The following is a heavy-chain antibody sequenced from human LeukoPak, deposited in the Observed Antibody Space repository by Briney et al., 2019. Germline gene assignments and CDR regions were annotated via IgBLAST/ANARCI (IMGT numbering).Heavy chain of an antibody. CDR2: IHYSGST. V-gene: IGHV4-30-4*08. J-gene: IGHJ4*02. Sequence: SQTLSLTCTVSGGSISSGDYYWSWIRQPPGKGLEWIGYIHYSGSTYYNPSLKSRVTISVDTSKNQFSLKLSSVTAADTAVYYCARGFVVAAAGTETPYFDYWGQGTLVTVSS. CDR3: ARGFVVAAAGTETPYFDY. D-gene: IGHD6-13*01. CDR1: GGSISSGDYY.